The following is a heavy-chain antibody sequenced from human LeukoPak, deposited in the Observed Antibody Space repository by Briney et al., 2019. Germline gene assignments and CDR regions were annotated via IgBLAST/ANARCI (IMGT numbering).Heavy chain of an antibody. CDR3: GRDEGISARPFAY. V-gene: IGHV3-33*01. Sequence: GGSLRLSCGASGFAVSSYGMHWVRQAPGQGLEWVAVIWSDGTTKYYADSVKGRFTISRDPSKNTVYLEMNRLRPDDTAVYYCGRDEGISARPFAYWGQGTLVTVSA. CDR1: GFAVSSYG. D-gene: IGHD6-6*01. J-gene: IGHJ4*02. CDR2: IWSDGTTK.